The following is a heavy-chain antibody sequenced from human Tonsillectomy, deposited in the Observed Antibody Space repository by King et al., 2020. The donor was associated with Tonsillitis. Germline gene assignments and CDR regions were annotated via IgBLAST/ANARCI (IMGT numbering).Heavy chain of an antibody. V-gene: IGHV1-2*02. CDR1: GYTFTGYY. Sequence: QLVQSGAEVKKPGASVKVSCKASGYTFTGYYMHWVRQAPGQGLEWMGWINPNSGGTNYAQKFQGRVTMTRDTSISTAYMELSRLRSDDTAVYYCARACTNTAIAYGCFDYWGQGTLVTVSS. CDR2: INPNSGGT. D-gene: IGHD5-18*01. CDR3: ARACTNTAIAYGCFDY. J-gene: IGHJ4*02.